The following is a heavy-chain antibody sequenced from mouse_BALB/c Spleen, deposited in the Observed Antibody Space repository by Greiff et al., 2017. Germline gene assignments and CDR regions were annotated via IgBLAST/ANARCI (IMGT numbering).Heavy chain of an antibody. CDR3: GYDGFAY. CDR2: IRSKSNNYAT. V-gene: IGHV10-1*02. Sequence: EVMLVESGGGLVQPKGSLKLSCAASGFTFNTYAMNWVRQAPGKGLEWVARIRSKSNNYATYYADSVKDRFTISRDDSQSMLYLQMNNLKTEDTAMYYCGYDGFAYWGQGTLVTVSA. CDR1: GFTFNTYA. J-gene: IGHJ3*01.